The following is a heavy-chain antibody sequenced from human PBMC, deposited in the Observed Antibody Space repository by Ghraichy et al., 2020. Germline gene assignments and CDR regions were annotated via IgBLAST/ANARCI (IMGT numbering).Heavy chain of an antibody. CDR2: ISSSSSYT. CDR1: GFTFSDYY. V-gene: IGHV3-11*06. J-gene: IGHJ4*02. Sequence: GGSLRLSCAASGFTFSDYYMSWIRQAPGKGLEWVSYISSSSSYTNYADSVKGRFTISRDNAKNSLYLQMNSLRADDTAVYYCATSIAVAGTGDYWGQGTLVTVSS. CDR3: ATSIAVAGTGDY. D-gene: IGHD6-19*01.